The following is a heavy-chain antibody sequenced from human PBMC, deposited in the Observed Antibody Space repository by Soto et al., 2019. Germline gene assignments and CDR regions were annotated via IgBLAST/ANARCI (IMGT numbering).Heavy chain of an antibody. J-gene: IGHJ6*02. V-gene: IGHV1-69*06. CDR1: GGTFSSYA. CDR2: IIPIFGTA. CDR3: ARPLKTSGWYRDYYYYGMDV. Sequence: QVQLVQSGAEVKKPESSVKVSCKASGGTFSSYAISWVRQAPGQGLEWMGGIIPIFGTANYAQKFRGRVTITADKSTSTAYMELSSLRSEDTAVYYCARPLKTSGWYRDYYYYGMDVWGQGTTVTVSS. D-gene: IGHD6-19*01.